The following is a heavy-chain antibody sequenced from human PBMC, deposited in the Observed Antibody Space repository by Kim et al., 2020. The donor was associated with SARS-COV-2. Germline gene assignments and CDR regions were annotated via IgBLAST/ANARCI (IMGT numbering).Heavy chain of an antibody. CDR1: GGSFSGYY. J-gene: IGHJ6*02. V-gene: IGHV4-34*01. D-gene: IGHD3-9*01. Sequence: SETLSLTCAVYGGSFSGYYWSWIRQPPGKGLEWIGEINHSGSTNYNPSLKSRVTIPVDTSKNQFSLKLSSVTAADTAVYYCAGGNTISHFYYYYYGMDVWGQGTTVTVSS. CDR3: AGGNTISHFYYYYYGMDV. CDR2: INHSGST.